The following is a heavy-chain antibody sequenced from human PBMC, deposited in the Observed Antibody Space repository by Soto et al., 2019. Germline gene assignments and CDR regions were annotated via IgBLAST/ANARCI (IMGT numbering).Heavy chain of an antibody. CDR1: GGTFSSYA. V-gene: IGHV1-69*06. CDR2: IIPIFGTA. CDR3: ARDRDSGASFDY. Sequence: ASVKVSCKASGGTFSSYAISWVRQAPGQGLEWMGGIIPIFGTANYAQKFQGRVTITADKSTSTAYMELSSLRSEDTAVYYCARDRDSGASFDYWGQGTLVTVSS. D-gene: IGHD4-17*01. J-gene: IGHJ4*02.